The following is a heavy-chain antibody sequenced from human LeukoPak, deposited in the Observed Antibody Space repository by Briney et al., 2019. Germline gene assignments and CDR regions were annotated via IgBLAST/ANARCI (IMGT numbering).Heavy chain of an antibody. CDR2: IYSGGST. CDR3: ATKYYYDSSGYYYDALGY. D-gene: IGHD3-22*01. CDR1: GFTVSSNY. J-gene: IGHJ4*02. Sequence: GGSLRLSRAASGFTVSSNYMSWVRQAPGKGLEWVSVIYSGGSTYYADSVKGRFTISRDNSKNTLYLQMNSLRAEDTAVYYCATKYYYDSSGYYYDALGYWGQGTLVTVSS. V-gene: IGHV3-53*01.